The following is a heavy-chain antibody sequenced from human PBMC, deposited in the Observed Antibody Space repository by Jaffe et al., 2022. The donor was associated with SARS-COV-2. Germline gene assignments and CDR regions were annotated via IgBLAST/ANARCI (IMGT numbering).Heavy chain of an antibody. V-gene: IGHV3-73*01. CDR3: TRLGSPRSTYSQGQLVNY. Sequence: EVQLVESGGGLVQPGGSLKLSCAASGFTFSGSAMHWVRQASGKGLEWVGRIRSKANSYATAYAASVKGRFTISRDDSKNTAYLQMNSLKTEDTAVYYCTRLGSPRSTYSQGQLVNYWGQGTLVTVSS. CDR1: GFTFSGSA. CDR2: IRSKANSYAT. J-gene: IGHJ4*02. D-gene: IGHD6-13*01.